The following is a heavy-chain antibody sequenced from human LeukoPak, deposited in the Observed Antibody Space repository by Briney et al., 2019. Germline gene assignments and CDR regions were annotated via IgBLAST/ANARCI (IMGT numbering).Heavy chain of an antibody. Sequence: PSETLSLTCAVYGGSFSGYYWSWIRQPPGKGLEWIGEINHSGSTNYNPSLKSRVTISVDTSKNQFSLKLSSVTAADTVVYYCARVGLTYHYGMDVWGQGTTVTVSS. J-gene: IGHJ6*02. D-gene: IGHD4/OR15-4a*01. V-gene: IGHV4-34*01. CDR3: ARVGLTYHYGMDV. CDR1: GGSFSGYY. CDR2: INHSGST.